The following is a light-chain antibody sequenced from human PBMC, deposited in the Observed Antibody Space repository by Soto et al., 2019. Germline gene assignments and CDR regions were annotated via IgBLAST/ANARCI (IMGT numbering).Light chain of an antibody. CDR2: GVS. J-gene: IGLJ2*01. CDR1: SRDVGGYNY. V-gene: IGLV2-14*01. CDR3: SSYISSSTFVV. Sequence: QSVLTQPASVSGSPGQSITISCTGTSRDVGGYNYVSWHQQHPGKAPKVIITGVSNRPSGVSNRFSGSKSGNTASLTISGLQAEDEADYYCSSYISSSTFVVFGGGTKLTVL.